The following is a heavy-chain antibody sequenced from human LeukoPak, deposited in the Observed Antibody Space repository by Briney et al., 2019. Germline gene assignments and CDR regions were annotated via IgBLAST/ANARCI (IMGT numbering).Heavy chain of an antibody. CDR1: GFTFSSYA. V-gene: IGHV3-23*01. D-gene: IGHD1-26*01. Sequence: GGSLRLSCAASGFTFSSYAMSWVRQAPGKGLEWVSAISGSGGSTYYADSVRGRFTISRDNSKNTLYLQMNSLRAEDTAVYYCAKCIVGAHDSFDYWGQGTLVTVSS. J-gene: IGHJ4*02. CDR3: AKCIVGAHDSFDY. CDR2: ISGSGGST.